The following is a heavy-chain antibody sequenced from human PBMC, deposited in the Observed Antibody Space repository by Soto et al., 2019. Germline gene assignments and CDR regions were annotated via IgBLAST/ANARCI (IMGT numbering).Heavy chain of an antibody. CDR1: GYTFIRYG. CDR2: ISPYNDYT. D-gene: IGHD3-10*01. V-gene: IGHV1-18*01. Sequence: QVQLAQSANEVKKPGASVRVSCKAAGYTFIRYGIAWVRQAPGQGLEWMGWISPYNDYTVYAQKFQGRVSMTADTSTRKLYMKVRGLKSDGTAVYYWARGGYYNTSWGKLRHYGLDAWGQGTSVSVSS. J-gene: IGHJ6*02. CDR3: ARGGYYNTSWGKLRHYGLDA.